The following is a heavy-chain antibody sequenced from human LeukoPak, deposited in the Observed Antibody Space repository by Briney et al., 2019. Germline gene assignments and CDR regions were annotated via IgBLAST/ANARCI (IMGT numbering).Heavy chain of an antibody. D-gene: IGHD2-21*02. CDR1: GFTFSSYG. J-gene: IGHJ4*02. CDR2: ISSGSSYI. V-gene: IGHV3-21*01. Sequence: TGGSLRLSCAASGFTFSSYGMSWVRQAPGKGLEWVSSISSGSSYIYYADSLKGRFTISRDNAKNSLYLQMNSLRADDTAVYYCARDCGGDCYSHYFDYWGQGTLVTVSS. CDR3: ARDCGGDCYSHYFDY.